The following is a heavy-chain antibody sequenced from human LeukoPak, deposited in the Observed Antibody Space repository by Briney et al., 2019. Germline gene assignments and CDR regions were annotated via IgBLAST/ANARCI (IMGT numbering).Heavy chain of an antibody. V-gene: IGHV3-7*01. J-gene: IGHJ4*02. CDR1: GFTFTNAW. D-gene: IGHD3-3*01. CDR2: IKQDGSEK. Sequence: GGSLRLSCAASGFTFTNAWMSWVRQAPGKGLEWVANIKQDGSEKYYVDSVKGRFTISRDNAKNSLYLQMNSLRAEDTAVYYCVKTMSIFGVVTPGYYFDYWGQGTLVTVSS. CDR3: VKTMSIFGVVTPGYYFDY.